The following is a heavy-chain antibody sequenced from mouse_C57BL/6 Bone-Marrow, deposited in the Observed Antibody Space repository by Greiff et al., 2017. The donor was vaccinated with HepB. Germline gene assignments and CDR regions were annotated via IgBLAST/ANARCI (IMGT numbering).Heavy chain of an antibody. J-gene: IGHJ1*03. CDR2: IWRGGST. CDR3: AKNKGDWDSDWYFDV. D-gene: IGHD4-1*01. Sequence: QVQLQQSGPGLVQPSQRLSITCTVSGFSLTSYGVHWVRQSPGKGLEWLGVIWRGGSTDYNAAFMSRLSITKDNSKSQVFFKMNSLQADDTAIYYCAKNKGDWDSDWYFDVWGTGTTVTVSS. V-gene: IGHV2-5*01. CDR1: GFSLTSYG.